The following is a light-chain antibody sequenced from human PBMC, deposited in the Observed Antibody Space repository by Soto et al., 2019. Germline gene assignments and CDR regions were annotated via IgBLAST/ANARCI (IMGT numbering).Light chain of an antibody. CDR1: SSDFTLYNY. CDR3: SSYTTNTYVV. CDR2: DVS. J-gene: IGLJ2*01. V-gene: IGLV2-14*03. Sequence: QSALTQPASVSGSPGQSISISCTGTSSDFTLYNYVSWYQQHPGKAPKLMIYDVSYRPSGISGRFSGSKSGNTASLTISGLQAEDEADYYCSSYTTNTYVVFGGGTKLTVL.